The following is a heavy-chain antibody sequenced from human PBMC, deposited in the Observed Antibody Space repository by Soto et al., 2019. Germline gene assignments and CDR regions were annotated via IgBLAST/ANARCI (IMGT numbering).Heavy chain of an antibody. V-gene: IGHV3-49*04. Sequence: EVQLVESGGGLVQPGRSLRLSCTASGFTFGDYAMSWVRQAPGKGLEWVGFIRSKAYGGTTEYAASVKGRFTISRDDSKSIAYLQMNSLTTEDTAVYYCTRGSPKYGDYQYGYWGQGTLVTVSS. CDR1: GFTFGDYA. J-gene: IGHJ4*02. CDR2: IRSKAYGGTT. CDR3: TRGSPKYGDYQYGY. D-gene: IGHD4-17*01.